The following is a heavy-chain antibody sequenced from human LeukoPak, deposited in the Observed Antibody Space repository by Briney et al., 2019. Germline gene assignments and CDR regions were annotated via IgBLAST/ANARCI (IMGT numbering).Heavy chain of an antibody. Sequence: PGGSLRLSCAASGFTVSSNYMSWVRQAPGKGLEWVSVIYSGGSTYYADSVKGRFTNSRDNSKNTLYLQMNSLRAEDTAVYYCARGCPRSTSCYGYYFDYWGQGTLVTVSS. J-gene: IGHJ4*02. D-gene: IGHD2-2*01. V-gene: IGHV3-53*01. CDR2: IYSGGST. CDR1: GFTVSSNY. CDR3: ARGCPRSTSCYGYYFDY.